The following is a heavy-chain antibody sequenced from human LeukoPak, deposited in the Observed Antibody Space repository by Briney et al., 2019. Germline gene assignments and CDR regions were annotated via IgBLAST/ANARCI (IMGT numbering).Heavy chain of an antibody. J-gene: IGHJ5*02. V-gene: IGHV4-39*01. Sequence: SETLSLTCTVSGGSISSSNYYWGWIRQPPGKGLECIGSIYYSGSTYYNPSLKSRVTISVDTSKNQFSLKLSSVTAADTAVYYCARHPLKEMWQWRISENWFDPWGQGTLVTVSS. CDR1: GGSISSSNYY. CDR2: IYYSGST. CDR3: ARHPLKEMWQWRISENWFDP. D-gene: IGHD6-19*01.